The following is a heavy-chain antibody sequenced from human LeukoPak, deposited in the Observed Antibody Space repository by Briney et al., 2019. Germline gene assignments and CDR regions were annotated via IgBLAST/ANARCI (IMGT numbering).Heavy chain of an antibody. D-gene: IGHD5-24*01. V-gene: IGHV3-30*18. CDR2: ISYDGSNK. Sequence: PGRSLRLSCAASGFTFSSYGRHWVRQAPGKGLEWVAVISYDGSNKYYADSVKGRFTISRDNSKNTLYLQMNSLRAEDTAVYYCAKEKGDSYNLILDYWGQGTLVTVSS. J-gene: IGHJ4*02. CDR3: AKEKGDSYNLILDY. CDR1: GFTFSSYG.